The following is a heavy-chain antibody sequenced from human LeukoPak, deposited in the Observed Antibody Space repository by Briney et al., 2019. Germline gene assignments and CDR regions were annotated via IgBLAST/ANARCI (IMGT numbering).Heavy chain of an antibody. CDR2: ISYDGSNK. CDR3: AKDSGYSSSWPDYYYYYYGMDV. CDR1: GFTFSSYG. V-gene: IGHV3-30*18. Sequence: GGSLRLSCAASGFTFSSYGMHWVRQAPGKGLEWVAVISYDGSNKYYADSVKGRFTISRDNSKNTLYLQMNSLSAEDTAVYYCAKDSGYSSSWPDYYYYYYGMDVWGQGTTVTVSS. D-gene: IGHD6-13*01. J-gene: IGHJ6*02.